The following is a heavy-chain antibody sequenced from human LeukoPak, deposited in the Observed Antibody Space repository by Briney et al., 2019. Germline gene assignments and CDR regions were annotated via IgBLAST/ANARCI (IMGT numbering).Heavy chain of an antibody. CDR3: ARGDSSGWYFYYYGMDV. V-gene: IGHV1-2*02. J-gene: IGHJ6*02. CDR2: INPNSGGT. CDR1: GYTFTGYY. D-gene: IGHD6-19*01. Sequence: ASVKASCKASGYTFTGYYMHWVRQAPGQGLEWMGWINPNSGGTNYAQKFQGRVTMTRDTSISTAYMELSRLRSDDTAVYYCARGDSSGWYFYYYGMDVWGQGTTVTVSS.